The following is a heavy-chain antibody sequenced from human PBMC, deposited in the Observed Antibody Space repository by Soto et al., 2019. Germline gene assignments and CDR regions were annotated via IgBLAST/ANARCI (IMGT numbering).Heavy chain of an antibody. Sequence: EVQLLESGGGLVQPGGSLRLSCAVSGFSFSTYAMSWVRQAPGKGLEWVSGISAGGGNTYYADSVRRRFTISRDNSKDTLYLQITSLRAEDTAFYYCAKHAEYQLVSWFDPWGQGTLVTVSS. J-gene: IGHJ5*02. CDR1: GFSFSTYA. V-gene: IGHV3-23*01. D-gene: IGHD2-2*01. CDR2: ISAGGGNT. CDR3: AKHAEYQLVSWFDP.